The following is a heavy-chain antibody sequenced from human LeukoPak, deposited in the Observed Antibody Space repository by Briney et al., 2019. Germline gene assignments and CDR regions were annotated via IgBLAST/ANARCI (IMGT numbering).Heavy chain of an antibody. Sequence: KSSGTLSLTCAVSGGSISSSNWWSWVRQPPGKGLEWIGEIYHSGSTNYNPSLKSRVTISVDKSKNQFSLKLSSVTAADTAVCYCARYISLTGLYYFDYWGQGTLVTVSS. CDR1: GGSISSSNW. CDR2: IYHSGST. J-gene: IGHJ4*02. CDR3: ARYISLTGLYYFDY. V-gene: IGHV4-4*02. D-gene: IGHD3-9*01.